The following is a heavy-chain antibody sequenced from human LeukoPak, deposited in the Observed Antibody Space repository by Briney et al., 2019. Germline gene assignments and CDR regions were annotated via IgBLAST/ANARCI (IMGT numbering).Heavy chain of an antibody. Sequence: GRSLRLSCAASGFTFSSYAMSWVRQSPGKGLEWVSTISGGGDNTYYADSVKGRFTISRDNSKNTLYLQMNSLRTEDTALYYCARDTRLGYCRSTSCYASWYDPWGQGTLVTVSS. J-gene: IGHJ5*02. D-gene: IGHD2-2*01. CDR2: ISGGGDNT. V-gene: IGHV3-23*01. CDR3: ARDTRLGYCRSTSCYASWYDP. CDR1: GFTFSSYA.